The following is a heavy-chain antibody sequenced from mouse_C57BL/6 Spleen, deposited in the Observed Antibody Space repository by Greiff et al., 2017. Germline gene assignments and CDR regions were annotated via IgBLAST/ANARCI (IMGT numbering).Heavy chain of an antibody. CDR3: ARGDTTVNYAMDY. J-gene: IGHJ4*01. CDR1: GFSINSDCY. D-gene: IGHD1-1*01. CDR2: TFYSGIT. V-gene: IGHV3-3*01. Sequence: EVKLLESGPSLVRPSQTLSLTCTVTGFSINSDCYWIWIRQFPGNKLEYIGYTFYSGITYSNPSLESRTYITRDTSKNQFSLKLRSVTTEDTATYDCARGDTTVNYAMDYWGQGTSVTVSS.